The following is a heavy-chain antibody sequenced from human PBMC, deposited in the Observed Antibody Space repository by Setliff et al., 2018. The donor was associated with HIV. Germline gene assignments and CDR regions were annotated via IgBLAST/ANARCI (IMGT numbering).Heavy chain of an antibody. D-gene: IGHD6-19*01. Sequence: GASVKVSCKAYGGTFSNYGISWVRQAPGQGLEWMGGIIPIFGTANYAQKFQGRVTITADASTSTAYMELSSLSSEDTAVYYCARNPEMAALNYFYYYMDVWGKGTTVTVS. CDR3: ARNPEMAALNYFYYYMDV. CDR2: IIPIFGTA. V-gene: IGHV1-69*13. J-gene: IGHJ6*03. CDR1: GGTFSNYG.